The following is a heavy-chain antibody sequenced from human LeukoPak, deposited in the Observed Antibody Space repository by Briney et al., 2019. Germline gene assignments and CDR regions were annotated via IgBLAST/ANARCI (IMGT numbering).Heavy chain of an antibody. V-gene: IGHV1-3*01. Sequence: GASVKVSCKASGYTFTSYAMHWVRQAPGQRLEWMGWINAGNGNTKYSQKFQGRVTITRDTSASTAYMELSSLRSEDTAVYYCARGVWGYGDYIPYYFDYWGQGTLVTVSS. CDR2: INAGNGNT. J-gene: IGHJ4*02. D-gene: IGHD4-17*01. CDR1: GYTFTSYA. CDR3: ARGVWGYGDYIPYYFDY.